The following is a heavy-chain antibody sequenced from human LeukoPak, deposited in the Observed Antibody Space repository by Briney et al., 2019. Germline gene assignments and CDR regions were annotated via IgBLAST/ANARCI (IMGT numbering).Heavy chain of an antibody. Sequence: GGSLRLSCAASGFTFSSHAMYWVRQAPGKGLEWVANIKQDGSEKYYVDSVKGRFTISRDNAKNSLYLQMNSLRAEDTAVYYCARDARQEIAVEVDFDYWGQGTLVTVSS. J-gene: IGHJ4*02. CDR3: ARDARQEIAVEVDFDY. D-gene: IGHD6-19*01. V-gene: IGHV3-7*01. CDR2: IKQDGSEK. CDR1: GFTFSSHA.